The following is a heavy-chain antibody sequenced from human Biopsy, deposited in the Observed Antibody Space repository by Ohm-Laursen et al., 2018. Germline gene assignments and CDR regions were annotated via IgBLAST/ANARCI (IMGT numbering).Heavy chain of an antibody. CDR2: INSDGSNT. J-gene: IGHJ4*02. CDR3: ARGRTGG. D-gene: IGHD1/OR15-1a*01. CDR1: GFTFSSYW. V-gene: IGHV3-74*01. Sequence: GSLRLSCAASGFTFSSYWMNWVRQAPGKGLVWVSRINSDGSNTSYADFVKSRFTISRDDAKNSLYLQMNSLRAEDTAVYYCARGRTGGWGQGTLVTVSS.